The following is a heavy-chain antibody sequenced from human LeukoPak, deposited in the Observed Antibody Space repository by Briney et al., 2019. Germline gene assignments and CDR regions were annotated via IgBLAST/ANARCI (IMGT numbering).Heavy chain of an antibody. D-gene: IGHD5-24*01. CDR1: GFTFSSYS. V-gene: IGHV3-48*04. CDR2: ISSSSSTI. CDR3: ARAGDGYNDAFDI. J-gene: IGHJ3*02. Sequence: GGSLRLSCAASGFTFSSYSMNWVRQAPGKGLEWVSYISSSSSTIYYADSLKGQFTISRDNAKNSLYLQMNSLRAEDTAVYYCARAGDGYNDAFDIWGQGTMVTVSS.